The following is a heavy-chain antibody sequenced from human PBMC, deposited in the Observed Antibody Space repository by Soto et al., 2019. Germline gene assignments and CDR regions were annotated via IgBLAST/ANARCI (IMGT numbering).Heavy chain of an antibody. CDR1: GFTFSDYA. J-gene: IGHJ4*02. CDR3: AKGVRQWLVTSDFNY. Sequence: VQLVESGGGVVQPGRSLRLSCAASGFTFSDYAMHWVRQAPGKGLEWGAVVSHDGKHTHYADSVKGRFPISRESSKNTVSLEMTSLRAEDTAVYYCAKGVRQWLVTSDFNYWGPGALVTVSS. CDR2: VSHDGKHT. D-gene: IGHD6-19*01. V-gene: IGHV3-30*18.